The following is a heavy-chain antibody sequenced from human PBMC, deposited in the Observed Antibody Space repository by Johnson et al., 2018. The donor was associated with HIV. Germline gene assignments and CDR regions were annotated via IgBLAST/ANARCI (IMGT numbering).Heavy chain of an antibody. V-gene: IGHV3-7*04. J-gene: IGHJ3*02. Sequence: VQLVESGGGVVQPGRSLRLSCAASGFTFSSYWMSWVRQAPGKGLEWVANIQQDGSEKYYVDSVKGRFTISRDNAKHSLYLQMNSLRAEDTAVYYCARGGGSSWSDAFDIWGQGTMVTVSS. CDR1: GFTFSSYW. CDR3: ARGGGSSWSDAFDI. CDR2: IQQDGSEK. D-gene: IGHD6-13*01.